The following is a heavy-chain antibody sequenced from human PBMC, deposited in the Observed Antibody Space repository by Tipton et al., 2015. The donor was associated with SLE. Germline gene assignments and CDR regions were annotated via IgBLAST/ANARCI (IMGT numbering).Heavy chain of an antibody. D-gene: IGHD2-15*01. J-gene: IGHJ4*02. CDR1: GGSVSRSY. V-gene: IGHV4-4*07. Sequence: TLSLTCTVSGGSVSRSYCRWIRQSAGKGLEWIGRIYTTEDTKYNPSLKRRVTMSVDTSKNQFSRRLTSVTAADTAIYYCATGSWTTFDYWGQGTVVTVSS. CDR2: IYTTEDT. CDR3: ATGSWTTFDY.